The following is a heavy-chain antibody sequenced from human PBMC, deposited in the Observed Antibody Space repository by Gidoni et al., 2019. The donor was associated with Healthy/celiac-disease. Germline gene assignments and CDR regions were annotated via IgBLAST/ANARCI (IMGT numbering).Heavy chain of an antibody. V-gene: IGHV4-31*03. Sequence: QVQLQESGPGLVKPSQTLSLTCTVSGGPISSGGYYWSWIRQHPGKGLEWIGYIYYSGSTYYNPSLKSRVTISVDTSKNQFSLKLSSVTAADAAVYYCARLYDSSGYRSLYFDYWGQGTLVTVSS. CDR1: GGPISSGGYY. D-gene: IGHD3-22*01. J-gene: IGHJ4*02. CDR3: ARLYDSSGYRSLYFDY. CDR2: IYYSGST.